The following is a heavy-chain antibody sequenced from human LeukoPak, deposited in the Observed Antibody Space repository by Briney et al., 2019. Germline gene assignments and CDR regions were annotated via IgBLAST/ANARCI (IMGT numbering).Heavy chain of an antibody. D-gene: IGHD1-26*01. CDR1: GFTFDDYA. Sequence: GGSLRLSCAASGFTFDDYAMHWVRQAPGKGLEWVSGISGNSGSIGYADSVKGRFTISRDNAKNSLYLQMNSLRAEDTAMYYCAKDISSGSYFYYFDYWGQGTLVTVSS. CDR2: ISGNSGSI. V-gene: IGHV3-9*01. J-gene: IGHJ4*02. CDR3: AKDISSGSYFYYFDY.